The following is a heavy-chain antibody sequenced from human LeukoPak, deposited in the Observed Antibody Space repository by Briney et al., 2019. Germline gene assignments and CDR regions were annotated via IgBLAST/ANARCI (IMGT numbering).Heavy chain of an antibody. CDR3: ARVARIAAAPFDP. Sequence: SVKVSCKASGGTFTSYAISWVRQAPGQGLEWMGRIIPILGIANYAQKFQGRATITADKSTSTAYMELSSLRSEDTAVYYCARVARIAAAPFDPWGQGTLVTVSS. J-gene: IGHJ5*02. CDR1: GGTFTSYA. V-gene: IGHV1-69*04. CDR2: IIPILGIA. D-gene: IGHD6-13*01.